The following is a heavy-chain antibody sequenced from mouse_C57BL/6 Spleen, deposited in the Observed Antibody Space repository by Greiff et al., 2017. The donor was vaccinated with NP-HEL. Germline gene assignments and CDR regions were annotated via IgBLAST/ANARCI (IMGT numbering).Heavy chain of an antibody. CDR2: ISYDGSN. CDR1: GYSITSGYY. V-gene: IGHV3-6*01. D-gene: IGHD1-1*01. CDR3: ASLLRAWYFDV. Sequence: EVQLQESGPGLVKPSQSLSLTCSVTGYSITSGYYWNWIRQFPGNKLEWMGYISYDGSNNYNPSLKNRISITRDTSKNQFLLKLNSVTTEDTATYYCASLLRAWYFDVWGTGTTVTVSS. J-gene: IGHJ1*03.